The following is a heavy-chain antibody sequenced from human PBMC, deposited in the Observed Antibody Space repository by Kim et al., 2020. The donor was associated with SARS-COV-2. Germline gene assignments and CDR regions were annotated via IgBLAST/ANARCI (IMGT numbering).Heavy chain of an antibody. D-gene: IGHD4-17*01. V-gene: IGHV4-31*03. Sequence: SETLSLTCTVSGGSISSGGYYWSWIRQHPGKGLEWIGYIYYSGSTYYNPSLKSRVTISVDTSKNQFSLKLSSVTAADTAVYYCARDYGDSYYYGMDVWGQETTVTVSS. CDR2: IYYSGST. J-gene: IGHJ6*02. CDR3: ARDYGDSYYYGMDV. CDR1: GGSISSGGYY.